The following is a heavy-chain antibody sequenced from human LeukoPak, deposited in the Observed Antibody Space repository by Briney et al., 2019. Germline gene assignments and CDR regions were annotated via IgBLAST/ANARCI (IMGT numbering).Heavy chain of an antibody. J-gene: IGHJ6*03. Sequence: ASVKVSCKASGYTFTGYYMHWVRQAPGQGLEWMGWINPNSGGTNYAQKFQGRVTMTRDTSISTAYMELSRLRSDDTAVYYCARAYYDSSGYFVPYYYYYMDVWGKGTTVTVSS. D-gene: IGHD3-22*01. CDR3: ARAYYDSSGYFVPYYYYYMDV. V-gene: IGHV1-2*02. CDR1: GYTFTGYY. CDR2: INPNSGGT.